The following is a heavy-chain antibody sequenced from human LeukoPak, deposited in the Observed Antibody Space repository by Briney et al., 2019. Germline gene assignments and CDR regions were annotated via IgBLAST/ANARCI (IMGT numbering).Heavy chain of an antibody. D-gene: IGHD6-13*01. Sequence: GESLKISCKGSGYSFTSYWIGWVRQMPGKGLEWMGIIYPGDSDTRYSPSFQGQVTISADKSISTAYLQWSSLKASDTAIYYCARMSDGSSWYGGYYYYYMDVWGKGTTVTVSS. CDR2: IYPGDSDT. J-gene: IGHJ6*03. V-gene: IGHV5-51*01. CDR3: ARMSDGSSWYGGYYYYYMDV. CDR1: GYSFTSYW.